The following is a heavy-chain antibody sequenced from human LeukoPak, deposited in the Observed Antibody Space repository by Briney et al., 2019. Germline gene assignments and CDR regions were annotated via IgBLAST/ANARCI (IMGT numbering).Heavy chain of an antibody. J-gene: IGHJ4*02. Sequence: SETLSLTCAVYGGSFSGYYWSWIRQPPGKGLEWIGEINHSGSTNYNPSLKSRVTISVDTSKNQFSLKLSSVTAADAAVYYCARGYSSSWYPWYFDYWGQGTLVTVSS. D-gene: IGHD6-13*01. CDR1: GGSFSGYY. CDR3: ARGYSSSWYPWYFDY. CDR2: INHSGST. V-gene: IGHV4-34*01.